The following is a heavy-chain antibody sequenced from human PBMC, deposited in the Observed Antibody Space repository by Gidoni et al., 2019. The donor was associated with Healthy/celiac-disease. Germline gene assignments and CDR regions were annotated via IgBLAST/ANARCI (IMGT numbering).Heavy chain of an antibody. D-gene: IGHD1-26*01. CDR2: IYHSGST. CDR3: ARGGIVGATFWFDP. V-gene: IGHV4-30-2*01. J-gene: IGHJ5*02. CDR1: GGSIRRGGYS. Sequence: QLQLQESGSGLVTPSQTLSLTCAVSGGSIRRGGYSWSWLRQPPGKGLEWIGYIYHSGSTYYNPSLKSRVTISVDRSKNQFSLKLSSVTAADTAVYYCARGGIVGATFWFDPWGQGTLVTVSS.